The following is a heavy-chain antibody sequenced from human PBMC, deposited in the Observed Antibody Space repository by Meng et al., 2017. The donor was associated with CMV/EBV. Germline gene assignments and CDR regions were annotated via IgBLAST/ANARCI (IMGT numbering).Heavy chain of an antibody. CDR1: GFTFGSYW. CDR2: IHSDGVSA. V-gene: IGHV3-74*01. Sequence: GGSLRLPCGGPGFTFGSYWMHWVRQVPGKGLVWISRIHSDGVSADYAGSVMGRFTISRDNAKNTVYLQMNSLRPEDTAVYYCARMFNYDFSRGGMDVWGQGTTVTVSS. CDR3: ARMFNYDFSRGGMDV. D-gene: IGHD3-3*01. J-gene: IGHJ6*02.